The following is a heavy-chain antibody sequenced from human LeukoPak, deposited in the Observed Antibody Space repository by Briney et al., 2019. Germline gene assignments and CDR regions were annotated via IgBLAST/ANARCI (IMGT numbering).Heavy chain of an antibody. CDR2: INSNSGGT. J-gene: IGHJ5*02. Sequence: ASVKVSSKASGYTFTGYFIHWVRQAPGQGLEWMGWINSNSGGTKFAQNFQGRVTMTRDTSISTAYMELSRLRDDDTAVYYCARCADSSGPYGPWGQGTLVTVSS. V-gene: IGHV1-2*02. D-gene: IGHD3-22*01. CDR1: GYTFTGYF. CDR3: ARCADSSGPYGP.